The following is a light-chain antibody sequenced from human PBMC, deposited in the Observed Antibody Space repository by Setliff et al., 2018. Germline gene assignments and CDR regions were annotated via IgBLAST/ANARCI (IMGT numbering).Light chain of an antibody. Sequence: SALAQPPSSSGSPGQSVTISCTGTSSDVGGYNYVSWYQQLPGTAPKLLIYGNSNRPSGVPDRFSGSKSVTSASLAITGLQAEDEADYYCQSYDISLSAPYVFGTGTKVTVL. CDR3: QSYDISLSAPYV. CDR2: GNS. J-gene: IGLJ1*01. CDR1: SSDVGGYNY. V-gene: IGLV2-8*01.